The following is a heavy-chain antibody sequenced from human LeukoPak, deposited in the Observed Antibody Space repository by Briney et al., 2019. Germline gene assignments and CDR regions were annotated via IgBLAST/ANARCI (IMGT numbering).Heavy chain of an antibody. V-gene: IGHV4-59*01. CDR2: IYYSGST. D-gene: IGHD2-21*02. CDR1: GGSITSYY. Sequence: PSETLSFTCTVSGGSITSYYWSWIRQPRGKGLEWIGYIYYSGSTNYNPSLKSRVTISVDTSKNQFSLKLSSVTAADTAVYYCARAYYCSGDCYHFDYWGQGTLVTVSS. CDR3: ARAYYCSGDCYHFDY. J-gene: IGHJ4*02.